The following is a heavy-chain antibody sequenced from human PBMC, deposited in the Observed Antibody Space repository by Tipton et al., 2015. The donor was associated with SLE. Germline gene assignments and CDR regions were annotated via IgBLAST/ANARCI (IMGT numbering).Heavy chain of an antibody. Sequence: QLVQSGAEVKKPGASVKVSCKASGYTFNSYYMHWVRQAPGQGLEWMGIINPSGGRPKYAQKFQGRATMTRDTSTSTVYMELSSLRSEDTAVYYCARGAGPITSFGNYYYYYYMDVWGKGTTVTVSS. CDR2: INPSGGRP. V-gene: IGHV1-46*02. D-gene: IGHD3-16*01. CDR1: GYTFNSYY. J-gene: IGHJ6*03. CDR3: ARGAGPITSFGNYYYYYYMDV.